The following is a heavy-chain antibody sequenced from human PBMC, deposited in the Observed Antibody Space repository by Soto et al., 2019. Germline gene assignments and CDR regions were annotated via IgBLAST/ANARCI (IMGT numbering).Heavy chain of an antibody. CDR2: TYYRSKWYN. D-gene: IGHD2-2*01. CDR1: GDIVSSNSAA. CDR3: ARGVSIVVVPAATSDAFDI. J-gene: IGHJ3*02. V-gene: IGHV6-1*01. Sequence: SQNLSLTCAISGDIVSSNSAAWNWIRHSPSRGLEWLGRTYYRSKWYNNYAVSVKSRITINPDTSKNQFSLQLNSVTPEDTAVYYCARGVSIVVVPAATSDAFDIWGQGTMVT.